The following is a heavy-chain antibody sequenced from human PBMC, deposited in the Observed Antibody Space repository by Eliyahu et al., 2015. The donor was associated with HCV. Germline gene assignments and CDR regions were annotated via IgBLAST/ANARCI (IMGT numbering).Heavy chain of an antibody. CDR3: ARDLSDLGFYLGFNV. J-gene: IGHJ6*02. CDR1: GFTFNIYX. V-gene: IGHV3-30*04. D-gene: IGHD2/OR15-2a*01. Sequence: QEQLVESGGGVVQPGKSLRLSCSASGFTFNIYXLHWVRQAPGKGLEWVTSISHDGTKVHSADSVKGRFTISRDNSKKTLFLQMDNLRYDDTAVYYCARDLSDLGFYLGFNVWGQGTTVTVSS. CDR2: ISHDGTKV.